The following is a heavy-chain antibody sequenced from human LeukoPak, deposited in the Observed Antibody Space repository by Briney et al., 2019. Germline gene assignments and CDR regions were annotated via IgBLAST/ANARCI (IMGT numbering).Heavy chain of an antibody. Sequence: SVKVSCKASGGTFSSYAISWVRQAPGQGLEWMGGIIPIFGTANYAQKFQGRVTITADESTSTAYMELSSLRSEDTAVYYCAGDSWRYSDAFDIWGQGTMVTVSS. CDR2: IIPIFGTA. D-gene: IGHD2-15*01. CDR3: AGDSWRYSDAFDI. V-gene: IGHV1-69*13. CDR1: GGTFSSYA. J-gene: IGHJ3*02.